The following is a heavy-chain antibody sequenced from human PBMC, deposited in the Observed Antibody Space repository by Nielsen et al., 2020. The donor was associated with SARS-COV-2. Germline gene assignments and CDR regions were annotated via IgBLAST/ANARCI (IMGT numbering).Heavy chain of an antibody. D-gene: IGHD3-22*01. CDR2: ISYDGSNK. J-gene: IGHJ4*02. V-gene: IGHV3-30*04. Sequence: GESLKISCAASGFTFSSYAMHWVRQAPGKGLEWVAVISYDGSNKYYADSVKGRFTISRDNSKNTLYLQMNSLRAEDTAAYYCARSLITMISGFDYWGQGTLVTVSS. CDR3: ARSLITMISGFDY. CDR1: GFTFSSYA.